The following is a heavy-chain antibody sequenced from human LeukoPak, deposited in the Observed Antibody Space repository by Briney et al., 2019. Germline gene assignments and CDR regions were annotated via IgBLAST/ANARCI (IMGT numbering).Heavy chain of an antibody. CDR3: ARPVLYSSSWYVGAFDI. CDR2: IYYSGST. Sequence: SETLSLTCTVSGGSISSYYWSWIRQPPGKGLEWIGYIYYSGSTNYNPSLKSRVTISVDTSKNQFSLKLSSVTAADTAVYYCARPVLYSSSWYVGAFDIWGQGTMATVSS. CDR1: GGSISSYY. J-gene: IGHJ3*02. V-gene: IGHV4-59*01. D-gene: IGHD6-13*01.